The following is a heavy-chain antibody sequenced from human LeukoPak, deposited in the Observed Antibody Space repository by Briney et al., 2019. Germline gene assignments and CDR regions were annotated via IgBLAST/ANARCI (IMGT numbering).Heavy chain of an antibody. J-gene: IGHJ4*02. CDR2: ISSSSSYI. CDR3: ARDGGYSYGRVFDY. D-gene: IGHD5-18*01. V-gene: IGHV3-21*01. CDR1: GFTLSPYA. Sequence: GGFLRLSCVASGFTLSPYAMSWVRQAPGKGLEWVSSISSSSSYIYYADSVKGRFTISRDNAKNSLYLQMNSLRAEDTAVYYCARDGGYSYGRVFDYWGQGTLVTVSS.